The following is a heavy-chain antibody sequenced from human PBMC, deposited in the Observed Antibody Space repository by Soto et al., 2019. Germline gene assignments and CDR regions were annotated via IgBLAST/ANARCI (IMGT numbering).Heavy chain of an antibody. CDR3: ARQDPPLDYGDYVFDY. Sequence: PGGSLRLSCAASGFTFSSYSMNWVRQAPGKGLELVSYISSSSSTIYYADSVKGRFTISRDNAKNSLYLQMNSLRAEDTAVYYCARQDPPLDYGDYVFDYWGQGT. V-gene: IGHV3-48*01. CDR2: ISSSSSTI. CDR1: GFTFSSYS. J-gene: IGHJ4*02. D-gene: IGHD4-17*01.